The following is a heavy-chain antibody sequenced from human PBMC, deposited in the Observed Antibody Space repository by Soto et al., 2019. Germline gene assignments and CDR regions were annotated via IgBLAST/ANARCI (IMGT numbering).Heavy chain of an antibody. J-gene: IGHJ4*02. CDR3: ARSDTAMSAKLDY. CDR1: GGTFSSYA. CDR2: IIPIFGTA. D-gene: IGHD5-18*01. Sequence: SVKVSCKASGGTFSSYAISWVRQAPGQGLEWMGGIIPIFGTANYAQKFQGRVTITADESTSTAYMELSSLRSEDTAVYYCARSDTAMSAKLDYWGQGTLVTVSS. V-gene: IGHV1-69*13.